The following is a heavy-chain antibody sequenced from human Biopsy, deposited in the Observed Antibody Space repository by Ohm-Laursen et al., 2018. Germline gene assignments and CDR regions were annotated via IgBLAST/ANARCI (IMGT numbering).Heavy chain of an antibody. CDR2: ISWNSGSV. D-gene: IGHD6-19*01. J-gene: IGHJ4*02. V-gene: IGHV3-9*01. CDR1: GFTFENYA. CDR3: AKASGYSSGWPIDY. Sequence: SLRLSCTASGFTFENYAMNWVRQAPGKGLEWVSGISWNSGSVVYADSVKGRFTISRDNAKNSLYLQMHSLRAEDTAFYYCAKASGYSSGWPIDYWGQGNQVTVSS.